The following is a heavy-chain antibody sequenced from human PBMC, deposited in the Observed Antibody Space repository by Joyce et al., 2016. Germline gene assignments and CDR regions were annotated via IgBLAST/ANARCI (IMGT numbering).Heavy chain of an antibody. CDR2: IYSDGRT. CDR1: GFTVISNY. J-gene: IGHJ6*02. CDR3: ARVRVVLRFLQQPDKYGMDV. Sequence: EVQLVESGGGLVQPGGSLRLFCAASGFTVISNYMSWVRQAPGKGLEWVSVIYSDGRTYYSDSVKGRFTISRDNSRNTLFLQMKSLRVEDTAVYYCARVRVVLRFLQQPDKYGMDVWGQGTTVTVSS. D-gene: IGHD3-3*01. V-gene: IGHV3-66*02.